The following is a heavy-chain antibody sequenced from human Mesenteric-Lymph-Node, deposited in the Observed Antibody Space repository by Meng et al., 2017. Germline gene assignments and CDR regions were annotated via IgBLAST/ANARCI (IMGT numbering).Heavy chain of an antibody. D-gene: IGHD3-10*01. J-gene: IGHJ4*02. V-gene: IGHV4-39*01. Sequence: QLQLQESGPGLVKPSETLSLFRTASGGSISSSTYYWCWIRQPPGKGLEWIGSIYYSGRTYYNPSLKSRVTMSVDTSKNQFSLKLSSVTAADTAVYYCARLWFGERPPDYWGQGTLVTVSS. CDR3: ARLWFGERPPDY. CDR2: IYYSGRT. CDR1: GGSISSSTYY.